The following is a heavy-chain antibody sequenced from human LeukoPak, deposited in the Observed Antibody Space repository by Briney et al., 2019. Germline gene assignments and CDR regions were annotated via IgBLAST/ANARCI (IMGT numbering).Heavy chain of an antibody. CDR3: ARDGSYGEAFDI. Sequence: SQTLSLTCAVSGGSISSGGYSWSWIRQPPGKGLEWIGYIYYSGSTYYNPSLKSRVIISVDTSKNQFSLKLSSVTAADTAVYYCARDGSYGEAFDIWGQGTMVTVSS. CDR1: GGSISSGGYS. D-gene: IGHD1-26*01. V-gene: IGHV4-30-4*07. J-gene: IGHJ3*02. CDR2: IYYSGST.